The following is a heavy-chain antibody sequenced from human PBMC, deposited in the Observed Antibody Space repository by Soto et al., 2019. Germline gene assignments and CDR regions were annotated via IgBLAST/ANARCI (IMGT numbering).Heavy chain of an antibody. J-gene: IGHJ6*02. CDR1: GGTFSSYA. CDR2: INPETGGT. D-gene: IGHD2-2*01. Sequence: ASVKVSCKASGGTFSSYAISWVRQAPGQGLEWMGWINPETGGTSYAQKFQGRVTLSRDTSINTAYLELSRLRFDDAAVYFCARERYQVISDGMDVWGQGTTVTGSS. V-gene: IGHV1-2*02. CDR3: ARERYQVISDGMDV.